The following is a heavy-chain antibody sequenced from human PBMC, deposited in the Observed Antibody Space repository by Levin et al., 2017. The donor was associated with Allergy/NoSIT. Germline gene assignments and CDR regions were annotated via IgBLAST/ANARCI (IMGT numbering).Heavy chain of an antibody. J-gene: IGHJ4*02. V-gene: IGHV3-23*01. CDR2: ISGSGGST. CDR3: LVVVPAAVVY. CDR1: GFTFSSYA. Sequence: GESLKISCAASGFTFSSYAMSWVRQAPGKGLEWVSAISGSGGSTYYADSVKGRFTISRDNSKNTLYLQMNSLRAEDTAVYYCLVVVPAAVVYWGQGTLVTVSS. D-gene: IGHD2-2*01.